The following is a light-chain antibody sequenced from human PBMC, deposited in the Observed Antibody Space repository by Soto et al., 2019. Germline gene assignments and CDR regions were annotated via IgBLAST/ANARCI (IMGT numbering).Light chain of an antibody. CDR2: GAG. CDR3: QKYINWHSCP. V-gene: IGKV3-15*01. CDR1: QSVSSS. Sequence: EILLTQSPATLSVSPVESPTLSCRASQSVSSSLAWYQQKPGQAPRLVIYGAGTRATGISANFSGSGVGTDFTLTIRSLQSEDFAVYYCQKYINWHSCPFGQGTKV. J-gene: IGKJ2*02.